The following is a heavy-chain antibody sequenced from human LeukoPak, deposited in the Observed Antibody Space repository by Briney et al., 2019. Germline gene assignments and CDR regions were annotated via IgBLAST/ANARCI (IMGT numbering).Heavy chain of an antibody. CDR1: GGSISSYY. CDR2: IYYSGST. CDR3: ARDNWGSLDF. D-gene: IGHD7-27*01. J-gene: IGHJ4*02. Sequence: SETLSLTCTVSGGSISSYYWSWIRQPPGKGLEWIGYIYYSGSTNYNPSLKSRVTISVDTSKSQFSLQLRYLTAADTAVYYCARDNWGSLDFWGRGILVTVSS. V-gene: IGHV4-59*01.